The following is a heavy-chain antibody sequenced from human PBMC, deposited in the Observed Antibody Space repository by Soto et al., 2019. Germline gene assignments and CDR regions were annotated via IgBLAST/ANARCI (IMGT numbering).Heavy chain of an antibody. Sequence: PSETLSLTCTVSGGSVSSGSYYWSWIRQPPGKGLEWIGYIYYSGSTYYNPSLKSRVTISVETSKSQFSLTLSSVSAADTAVYYCARLIGSYPAAFCDWGRGTLVTVSS. CDR2: IYYSGST. CDR1: GGSVSSGSYY. D-gene: IGHD1-26*01. J-gene: IGHJ4*02. V-gene: IGHV4-61*01. CDR3: ARLIGSYPAAFCD.